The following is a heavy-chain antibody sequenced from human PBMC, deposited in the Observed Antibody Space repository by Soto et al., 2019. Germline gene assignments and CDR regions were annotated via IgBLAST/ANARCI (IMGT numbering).Heavy chain of an antibody. Sequence: ASVKVSCKASGYTFTSYAMHWVRQAPGQRLEWMGWINAGNGNTKYSQRFQGRVTITRDTSASTAYMELSSLRSEDTAVYYCARDQAAYCGSDSYWSDYWGQGTLVTVSS. J-gene: IGHJ4*02. CDR1: GYTFTSYA. V-gene: IGHV1-3*01. CDR3: ARDQAAYCGSDSYWSDY. CDR2: INAGNGNT. D-gene: IGHD2-21*02.